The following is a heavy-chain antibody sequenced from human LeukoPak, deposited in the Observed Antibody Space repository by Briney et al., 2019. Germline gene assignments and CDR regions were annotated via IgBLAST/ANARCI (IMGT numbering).Heavy chain of an antibody. V-gene: IGHV3-23*01. J-gene: IGHJ4*02. CDR2: ISGSGGST. Sequence: GGSLRLSCAASGFIFNHHAMSWVRQAPGKGLEWVSAISGSGGSTYYVDSVKGRFTISRDNSKNTLYLQMNSLGAEDTAVYYCAKARTSTGGYHFDYWGQRTPVTVSS. D-gene: IGHD2-8*02. CDR1: GFIFNHHA. CDR3: AKARTSTGGYHFDY.